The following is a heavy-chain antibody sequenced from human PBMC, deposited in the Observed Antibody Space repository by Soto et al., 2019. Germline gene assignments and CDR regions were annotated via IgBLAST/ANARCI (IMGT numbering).Heavy chain of an antibody. CDR1: GFTFRTYW. Sequence: GGSLRLSCAASGFTFRTYWMHWVRQAPGKGLVWVSRINSDGSTTNYADSVKGRFTISRDNAKNTLYLQMNNLRAEDTALYYCATGGSGYYGHWGQGTLVTVSS. CDR2: INSDGSTT. V-gene: IGHV3-74*01. D-gene: IGHD3-3*01. CDR3: ATGGSGYYGH. J-gene: IGHJ4*02.